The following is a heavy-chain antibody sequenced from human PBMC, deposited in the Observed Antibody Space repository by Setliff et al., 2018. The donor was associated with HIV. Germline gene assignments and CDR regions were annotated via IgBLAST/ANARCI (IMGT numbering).Heavy chain of an antibody. CDR1: GYTFTNYG. Sequence: ASVKVSCKASGYTFTNYGISWVRQAPGQGLEWIGWISAYNGNTNYAQKLQDRVTMTTDTTSTTAYMELRSLRSDDTAVCFCARMRFCRGGSCLPGSLYYYYMDVWGKGTTVTGLL. D-gene: IGHD2-15*01. J-gene: IGHJ6*03. CDR2: ISAYNGNT. CDR3: ARMRFCRGGSCLPGSLYYYYMDV. V-gene: IGHV1-18*01.